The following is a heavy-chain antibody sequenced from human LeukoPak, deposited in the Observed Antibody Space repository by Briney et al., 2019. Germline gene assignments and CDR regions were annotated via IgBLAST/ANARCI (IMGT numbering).Heavy chain of an antibody. CDR3: ARQTGSGLFILP. V-gene: IGHV4-39*01. Sequence: SETLSLTCTVSGGSISSSTDYWGWIRQPPGKGLEWIGTIYYSGPTYYNPSLKSRVTISIDTSKNQFSLRLTSVTAADTAVYYCARQTGSGLFILPGGQGTLVTVSS. D-gene: IGHD3/OR15-3a*01. CDR1: GGSISSSTDY. CDR2: IYYSGPT. J-gene: IGHJ4*02.